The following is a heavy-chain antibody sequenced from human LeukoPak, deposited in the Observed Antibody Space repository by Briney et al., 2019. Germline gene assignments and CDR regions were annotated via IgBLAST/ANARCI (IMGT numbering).Heavy chain of an antibody. CDR2: ISAYNGNT. V-gene: IGHV1-18*01. CDR1: GYTFTSYG. D-gene: IGHD2-2*01. Sequence: VASVKVSCKASGYTFTSYGISWVRQALGQGLEWMGWISAYNGNTNYAQKLQGRVTMTTDTSTSTAYMELRSLRSDDTAVYYCARGDIVVVPAADFDYWGQGTLITVSS. J-gene: IGHJ4*02. CDR3: ARGDIVVVPAADFDY.